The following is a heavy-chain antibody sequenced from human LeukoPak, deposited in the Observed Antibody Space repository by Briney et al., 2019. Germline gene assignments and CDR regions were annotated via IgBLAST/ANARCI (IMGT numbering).Heavy chain of an antibody. D-gene: IGHD3-9*01. Sequence: ASVKVSCKASGYTFTSYDINWVRQATGQGLEWMGWMNPDNGNTGYAQKFQGRVTMTRNTSINTAYMELSSLRSEDTAVYYCARDPGDILTGPILGAFDIWGQGTMVTVSS. J-gene: IGHJ3*02. V-gene: IGHV1-8*01. CDR2: MNPDNGNT. CDR1: GYTFTSYD. CDR3: ARDPGDILTGPILGAFDI.